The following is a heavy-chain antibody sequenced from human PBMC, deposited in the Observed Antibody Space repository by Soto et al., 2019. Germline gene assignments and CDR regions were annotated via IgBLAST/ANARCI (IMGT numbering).Heavy chain of an antibody. CDR3: ASKYNTALSPFDY. D-gene: IGHD1-20*01. J-gene: IGHJ4*02. V-gene: IGHV3-30*03. CDR2: ISYHSSNK. CDR1: GFTFRTYA. Sequence: PGGSLRLSCAASGFTFRTYAMTWVRQAPGKGLEWVSVISYHSSNKYYADSVKGRFTISRDNSKNTLYLQMNSLRTEDTAIYYCASKYNTALSPFDYWGQGTPVTVSS.